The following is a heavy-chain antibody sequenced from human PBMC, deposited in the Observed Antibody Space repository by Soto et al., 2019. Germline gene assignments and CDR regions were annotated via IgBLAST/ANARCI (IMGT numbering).Heavy chain of an antibody. J-gene: IGHJ4*02. V-gene: IGHV3-23*01. CDR3: ARDTYYYDSSGYHYFDY. CDR1: GFTFSSYA. Sequence: GGSLRLSCAASGFTFSSYAMSWVRQAPGKGLEWVSAISGSGGSTYYADSVKGRFTISRDNSKNTLYLQMNSLRAEDTAVYYCARDTYYYDSSGYHYFDYWGQGTLVTVSS. D-gene: IGHD3-22*01. CDR2: ISGSGGST.